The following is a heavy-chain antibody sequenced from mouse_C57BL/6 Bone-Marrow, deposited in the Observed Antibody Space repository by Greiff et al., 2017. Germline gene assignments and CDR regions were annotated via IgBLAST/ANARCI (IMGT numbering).Heavy chain of an antibody. V-gene: IGHV1-64*01. J-gene: IGHJ2*01. CDR1: GYTFTDYY. D-gene: IGHD2-1*01. Sequence: VQLQQSGPVLVKPGASVKMSCKASGYTFTDYYMNWVKQRPGQGLEWIGMIHPNSGSTNYNEKFKSKATLTVDKSSSTAYMQLSSLTSEDSAVYYCARSRVLLCDYWGQGTTLTVSS. CDR2: IHPNSGST. CDR3: ARSRVLLCDY.